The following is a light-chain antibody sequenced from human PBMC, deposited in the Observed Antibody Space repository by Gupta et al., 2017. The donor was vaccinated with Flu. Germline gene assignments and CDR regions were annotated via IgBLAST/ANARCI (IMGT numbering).Light chain of an antibody. CDR2: DGT. V-gene: IGLV2-11*01. J-gene: IGLJ2*01. Sequence: QSALTQPRSVSGSPGQSVTISCTGTSSDVGHYNYVSWYQQHPGKPPKLIIYDGTKRPSGVPDRFTGSKSGNTASLTISGRQPEDEADYHCCSCGGAPPFGGGTKLTVL. CDR3: CSCGGAPP. CDR1: SSDVGHYNY.